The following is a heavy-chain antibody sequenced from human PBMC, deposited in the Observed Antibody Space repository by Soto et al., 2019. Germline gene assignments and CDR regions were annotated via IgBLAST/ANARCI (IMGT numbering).Heavy chain of an antibody. CDR2: ISYDGSNK. Sequence: QVPLVESGGGVVKPGRSLRLSCAASGFTFSSYGMHWVRQAPGKGLEWVAVISYDGSNKYYADSVKGRFTISRDNLQNTLNLQINSLRAEQTAVYYLAKGTLQHEEYYSDGMDVWGQGTTVNLSS. V-gene: IGHV3-30*18. J-gene: IGHJ6*02. CDR3: AKGTLQHEEYYSDGMDV. D-gene: IGHD6-13*01. CDR1: GFTFSSYG.